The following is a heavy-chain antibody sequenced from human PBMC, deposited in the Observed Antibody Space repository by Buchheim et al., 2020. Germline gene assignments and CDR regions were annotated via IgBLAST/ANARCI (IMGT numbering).Heavy chain of an antibody. CDR2: ISYDGSNK. D-gene: IGHD2-15*01. V-gene: IGHV3-30-3*01. Sequence: QVQLVESGGGVVQPGRSLRLSCAASGFTFSSYAMHWVRQAPGKGLEWVAVISYDGSNKYYADSVKGRFTISRDNSKNTLYLQMNSLRAEDTAVYYCASLGYCSGGSCYDYWGQGTL. J-gene: IGHJ4*02. CDR3: ASLGYCSGGSCYDY. CDR1: GFTFSSYA.